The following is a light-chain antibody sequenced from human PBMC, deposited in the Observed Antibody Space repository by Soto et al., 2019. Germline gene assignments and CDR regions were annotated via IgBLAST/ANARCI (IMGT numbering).Light chain of an antibody. CDR1: QSVSSSY. CDR2: GAS. CDR3: QQYGSSPT. J-gene: IGKJ1*01. Sequence: EIVLTQSPGTPSLSPGERATLSCRASQSVSSSYLAWYQQKPGQAPRLLIYGASSRATGIPDRFSGSGSGTYFTLTISRLEPEDFAVYYCQQYGSSPTFGQGTKVEIK. V-gene: IGKV3-20*01.